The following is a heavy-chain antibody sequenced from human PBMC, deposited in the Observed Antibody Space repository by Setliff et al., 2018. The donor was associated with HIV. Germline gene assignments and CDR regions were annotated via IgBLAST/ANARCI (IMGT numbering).Heavy chain of an antibody. Sequence: SETLSLTCTVSGDPIFIGGYYWSWIRQHPGGGLEWIGYIYHTGKTYYNPSLQSRIIMSLDMSQNQFSLKLSSVTAADTAVYYCAKEGNSVDNWLDPWGPGTLVTGLL. CDR1: GDPIFIGGYY. CDR3: AKEGNSVDNWLDP. CDR2: IYHTGKT. D-gene: IGHD1-26*01. J-gene: IGHJ5*02. V-gene: IGHV4-31*02.